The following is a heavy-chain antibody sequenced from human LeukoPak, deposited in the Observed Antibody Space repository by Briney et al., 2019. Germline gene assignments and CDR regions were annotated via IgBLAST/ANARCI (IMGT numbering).Heavy chain of an antibody. J-gene: IGHJ4*02. CDR1: GFTFEDCT. Sequence: PGGSLRLSCATSGFTFEDCTMHWVAQAPGKTLEWVSLINWHGTTYYTDSVKGRFTISRDNNKNSLYLQMDTLRSEDAAFYYCVKDVSYENSGCVFDQWGQGALVTVSS. D-gene: IGHD3-22*01. CDR2: INWHGTT. CDR3: VKDVSYENSGCVFDQ. V-gene: IGHV3-43*01.